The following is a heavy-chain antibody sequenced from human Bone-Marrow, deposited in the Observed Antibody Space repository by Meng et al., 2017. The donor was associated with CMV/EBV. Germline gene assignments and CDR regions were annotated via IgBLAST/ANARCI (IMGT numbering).Heavy chain of an antibody. V-gene: IGHV3-21*01. CDR1: GFTFSSYS. Sequence: GGSLRLSCAASGFTFSSYSMNWVRQTPGKGLEWVSSISSSSYIYYADSVKGRFTISRDNAKNSLYLQMNSLRAEGTAVYYCASWVGSSGYYYIDDWGQGTLVTVSS. CDR3: ASWVGSSGYYYIDD. CDR2: ISSSSYI. D-gene: IGHD3-22*01. J-gene: IGHJ4*02.